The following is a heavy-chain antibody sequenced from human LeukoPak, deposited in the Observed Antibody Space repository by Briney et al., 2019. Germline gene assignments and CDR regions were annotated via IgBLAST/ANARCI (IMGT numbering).Heavy chain of an antibody. Sequence: PGGSLRLSCAGSGFTFSSYWMHWVRQAPGKGLVWVSRISTDASSTTYADSVKGRFTISRDNAKGTLYLQMSSLRAEDTAVYYCAKGSWIFDYWGQGTLVTVSS. D-gene: IGHD5-12*01. CDR3: AKGSWIFDY. V-gene: IGHV3-74*01. CDR1: GFTFSSYW. J-gene: IGHJ4*02. CDR2: ISTDASST.